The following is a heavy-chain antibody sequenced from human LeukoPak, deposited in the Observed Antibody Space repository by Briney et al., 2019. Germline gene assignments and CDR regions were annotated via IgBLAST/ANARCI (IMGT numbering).Heavy chain of an antibody. D-gene: IGHD4-17*01. CDR1: GFTFRTYP. CDR2: ISVSSDII. J-gene: IGHJ4*02. CDR3: ARSPGELDY. V-gene: IGHV3-48*02. Sequence: GGSLRLSCAASGFTFRTYPMNWIRQAPGKGLEWVSYISVSSDIIYYADSVKGRFTISRDNAKNSLYLQMNSLRDEDTAVYYCARSPGELDYWGQGTLVTVSS.